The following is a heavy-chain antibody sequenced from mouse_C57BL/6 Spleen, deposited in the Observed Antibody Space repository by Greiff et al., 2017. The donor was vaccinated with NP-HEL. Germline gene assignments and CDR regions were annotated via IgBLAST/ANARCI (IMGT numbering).Heavy chain of an antibody. J-gene: IGHJ4*01. CDR3: ARIYDGYYNYAMDY. V-gene: IGHV5-17*01. Sequence: EVQRVESGGGLVKPGGSLKLSCAASGFTFSDYGMHWVRQAPETGLEWVAYIRSGSSTIYYADTVKGRFTISRDNAKNTLFLQMTSLRSEDTAMYYCARIYDGYYNYAMDYWGQGTSVTVSS. CDR2: IRSGSSTI. D-gene: IGHD2-3*01. CDR1: GFTFSDYG.